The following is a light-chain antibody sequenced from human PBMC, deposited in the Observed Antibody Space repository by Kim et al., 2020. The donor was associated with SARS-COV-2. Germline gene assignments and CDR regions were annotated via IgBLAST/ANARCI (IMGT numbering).Light chain of an antibody. J-gene: IGKJ2*01. CDR3: QQYGNSFT. Sequence: SLSPGERATISCRASQSFSGSALAWYQQKPGQYPRLLMSGASTRATDIPDRFSGSGSETDFTLTISRLEPEDFAGYYCQQYGNSFTFGQGTKLEI. CDR1: QSFSGSA. V-gene: IGKV3-20*01. CDR2: GAS.